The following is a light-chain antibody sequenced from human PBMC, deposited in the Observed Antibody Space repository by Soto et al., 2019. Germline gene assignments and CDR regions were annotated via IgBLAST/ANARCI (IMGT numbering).Light chain of an antibody. CDR1: SSDIGGYDH. V-gene: IGLV2-8*01. CDR2: EVT. CDR3: AAWDDSLNGYV. Sequence: QSALTQTPSASGSPGQSVTISCTGTSSDIGGYDHVSWYQQHPGKAPKVMIYEVTKRPSGVPDRFSGSKAGNTASLTVFGLQAEDEADYYCAAWDDSLNGYVFGTGTKLTVL. J-gene: IGLJ1*01.